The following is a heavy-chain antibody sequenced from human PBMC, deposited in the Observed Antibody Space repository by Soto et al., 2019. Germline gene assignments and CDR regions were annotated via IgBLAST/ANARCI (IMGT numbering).Heavy chain of an antibody. CDR3: ASRLKDVDTALITPFDY. CDR1: GYTFTSYG. V-gene: IGHV1-18*01. J-gene: IGHJ4*02. Sequence: ASVKVSCKASGYTFTSYGISWVRQAPGEGLEWTGWISAYNGNTKYAQKFQGRVTMTTDTSTSTAYMELRSLRSDDTAVYYCASRLKDVDTALITPFDYWGQGTLVTVSS. CDR2: ISAYNGNT. D-gene: IGHD5-18*01.